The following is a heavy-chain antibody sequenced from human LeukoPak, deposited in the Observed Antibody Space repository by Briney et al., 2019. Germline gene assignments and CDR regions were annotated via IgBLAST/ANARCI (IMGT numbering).Heavy chain of an antibody. Sequence: GGSLRLSCAASGFTFSSYGMHWVRQAPGKGLEWVAVISYDGSNKYYADSVKGRFTISRDNSKNTLYLQVNSLRAEDTAVYYCVRERFHGSGAPKFDFWGQGTLVTASS. CDR3: VRERFHGSGAPKFDF. D-gene: IGHD3-10*01. CDR1: GFTFSSYG. CDR2: ISYDGSNK. V-gene: IGHV3-30*03. J-gene: IGHJ4*02.